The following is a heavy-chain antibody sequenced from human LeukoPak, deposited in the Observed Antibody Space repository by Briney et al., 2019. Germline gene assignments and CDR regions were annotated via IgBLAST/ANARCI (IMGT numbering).Heavy chain of an antibody. V-gene: IGHV1-69*05. Sequence: SVKVSCKASGGAFSSYAISWVRQAPGQGLEWMGRIIPIFGTANYAQKFQGRVTITTDESTSTAYMELSSLRSEDTAVYYCAGDYDILTGYYHDAFDIWGQGTMVTVSS. CDR3: AGDYDILTGYYHDAFDI. D-gene: IGHD3-9*01. CDR1: GGAFSSYA. CDR2: IIPIFGTA. J-gene: IGHJ3*02.